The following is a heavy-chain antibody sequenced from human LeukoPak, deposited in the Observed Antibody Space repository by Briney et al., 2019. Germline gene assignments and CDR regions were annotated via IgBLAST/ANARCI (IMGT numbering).Heavy chain of an antibody. CDR1: GDSVSSNSAA. D-gene: IGHD3-22*01. Sequence: SQTLSLTCAISGDSVSSNSAAWNWIRQSPSRGLEWLGRTYYRSKWYNDYAVSVKSRITINPDTSKNQFSLQLDSVTPEDTAVYYCARYYYDSSGYLRGFDYWGQGTLVTVSS. CDR2: TYYRSKWYN. CDR3: ARYYYDSSGYLRGFDY. V-gene: IGHV6-1*01. J-gene: IGHJ4*02.